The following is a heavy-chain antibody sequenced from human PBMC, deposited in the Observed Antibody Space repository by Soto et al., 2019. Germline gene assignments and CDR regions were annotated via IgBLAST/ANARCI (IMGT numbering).Heavy chain of an antibody. D-gene: IGHD3-22*01. J-gene: IGHJ5*02. CDR3: ASFPRGGHYKYNGFDL. CDR1: GESYSIYP. CDR2: IIPIFGTA. Sequence: LLKRYCKTSGESYSIYPIGWLSQKPEQGLEWMGGIIPIFGTANYAQKFQGRVTITADESTSTAYMELSSLRSEDTAVYYCASFPRGGHYKYNGFDLWGQGTLVTVSS. V-gene: IGHV1-69*01.